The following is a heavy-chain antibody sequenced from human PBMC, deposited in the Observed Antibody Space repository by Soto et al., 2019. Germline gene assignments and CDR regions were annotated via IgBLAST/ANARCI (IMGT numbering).Heavy chain of an antibody. CDR1: GFTFSGYA. CDR3: ARQGGSSGIWYFDY. Sequence: QVQLVESGGGVVQPGRSLRLSCAASGFTFSGYAMHWVRQAPGKGLEWVAATSYDENYKYYVDSVKGRFTISRDNSKNTLFLQMNSLRTEDTAVYYCARQGGSSGIWYFDYWGQGSLVTVSS. V-gene: IGHV3-30*04. CDR2: TSYDENYK. D-gene: IGHD6-6*01. J-gene: IGHJ4*02.